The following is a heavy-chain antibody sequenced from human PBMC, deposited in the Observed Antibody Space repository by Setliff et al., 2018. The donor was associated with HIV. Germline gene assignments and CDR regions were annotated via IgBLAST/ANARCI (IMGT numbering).Heavy chain of an antibody. CDR1: GGSISSGGYY. CDR2: INHSGST. V-gene: IGHV4-39*02. D-gene: IGHD3-22*01. J-gene: IGHJ5*02. Sequence: SETLSLTCTVSGGSISSGGYYWSWIRQHPGKGLEWIGEINHSGSTHYNPSLKSRFTISVDTSTNQFSLKLTSVTAADTAMYFCAGDSGYPSNWFDPWGQGILVTVSS. CDR3: AGDSGYPSNWFDP.